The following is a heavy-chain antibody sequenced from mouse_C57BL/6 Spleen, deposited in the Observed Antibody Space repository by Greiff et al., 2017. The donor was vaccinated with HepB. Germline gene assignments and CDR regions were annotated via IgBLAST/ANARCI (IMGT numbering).Heavy chain of an antibody. CDR3: ARSRLGRGGYFDV. D-gene: IGHD4-1*01. CDR1: GYTFTSYW. CDR2: IDPSDSYT. V-gene: IGHV1-59*01. Sequence: VKLQQPGAELVRPGTSVKLSCKASGYTFTSYWMHWVKQRPGQGLEWIGVIDPSDSYTNYNQKFKGKATLTVDTSSSTAYMQLSSLTSEDSAVYYCARSRLGRGGYFDVWGTGTTVTVSS. J-gene: IGHJ1*03.